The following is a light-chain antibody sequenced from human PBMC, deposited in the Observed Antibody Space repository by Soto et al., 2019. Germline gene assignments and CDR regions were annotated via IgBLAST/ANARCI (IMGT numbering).Light chain of an antibody. V-gene: IGKV1-8*01. J-gene: IGKJ4*01. CDR2: AAS. Sequence: AIRMTQSPSSLSASTGDRVTITCRASQGISSYLAWYQQKPGKAPKLLIYAASSLQSGVPSRFSGSGSGTEFTLTISSLQPEDFATYYCLQHNSYPLTFGGGTKVDIK. CDR1: QGISSY. CDR3: LQHNSYPLT.